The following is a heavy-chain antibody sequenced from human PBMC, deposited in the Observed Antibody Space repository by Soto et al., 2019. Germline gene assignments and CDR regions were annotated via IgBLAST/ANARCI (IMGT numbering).Heavy chain of an antibody. CDR3: ARVRYYYGSGSYYQYYYYYYGMDV. J-gene: IGHJ6*02. D-gene: IGHD3-10*01. Sequence: LSLTCAVYGGSFSGYYWSWIRQPPGKGLEWIGEINHSGSTNYNPSLKSRVTISVDTSKNQFSLKLSSVTAADTAVYYCARVRYYYGSGSYYQYYYYYYGMDVWGQGTTVTV. CDR1: GGSFSGYY. CDR2: INHSGST. V-gene: IGHV4-34*01.